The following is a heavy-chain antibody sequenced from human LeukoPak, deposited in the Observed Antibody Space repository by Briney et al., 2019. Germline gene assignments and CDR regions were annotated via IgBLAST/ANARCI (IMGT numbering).Heavy chain of an antibody. D-gene: IGHD3-22*01. CDR1: GGSFSGYY. V-gene: IGHV4-34*01. CDR3: ARVDTEVVPFDY. CDR2: INHSGST. J-gene: IGHJ4*02. Sequence: SETLSLTCAVYGGSFSGYYWSWIRQPPGKGLEWIGEINHSGSTNYNPSLKSRVTISVDTSKNQFSLKLSSVTAADTAVYYCARVDTEVVPFDYWGQGTLVTVSS.